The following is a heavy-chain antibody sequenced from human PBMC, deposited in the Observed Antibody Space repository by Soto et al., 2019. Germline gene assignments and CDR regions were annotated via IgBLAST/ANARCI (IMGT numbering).Heavy chain of an antibody. CDR1: GYTFTSYD. D-gene: IGHD6-19*01. J-gene: IGHJ5*02. V-gene: IGHV1-8*01. Sequence: QVQLVQSGAEVKKPGASVKVSCKASGYTFTSYDIIWVRQATGQGLEWMGWMNPSTGNTDSAEKFXXRXXTTRNTPISTVYMELGSLSFEDTAVYYCARGRIIVAGGFDPWGQGTLVTVSS. CDR2: MNPSTGNT. CDR3: ARGRIIVAGGFDP.